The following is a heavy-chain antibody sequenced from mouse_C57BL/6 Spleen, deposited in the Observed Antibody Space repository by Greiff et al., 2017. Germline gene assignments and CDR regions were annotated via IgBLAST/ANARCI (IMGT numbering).Heavy chain of an antibody. CDR1: GFTFSDYG. D-gene: IGHD3-2*02. J-gene: IGHJ3*01. CDR2: ISSGSSTI. V-gene: IGHV5-17*01. CDR3: ARGEGLRLRAAWFAY. Sequence: EVQLQESGGGLVKPGGSLKLSCAASGFTFSDYGMHWVRQAPEKGLEWVAYISSGSSTIYYADTVKGRFTISRDNAKNTLFLQMTSLRSEDTAMYYCARGEGLRLRAAWFAYWGQGTLVTVSA.